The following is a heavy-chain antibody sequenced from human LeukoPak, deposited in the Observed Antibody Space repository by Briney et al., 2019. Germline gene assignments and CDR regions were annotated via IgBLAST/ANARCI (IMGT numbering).Heavy chain of an antibody. CDR1: GGSISSSSYY. V-gene: IGHV4-39*01. CDR2: IYYSGTT. CDR3: VRNYDSIYFDY. Sequence: SETLSLTCTVSGGSISSSSYYWGWIRQPPGKGLEWIGSIYYSGTTYYTPSLKSRVTISVDTSKNQFSLKLSSVTAADAAVYYCVRNYDSIYFDYWGQGTLVTVSS. D-gene: IGHD3-22*01. J-gene: IGHJ4*02.